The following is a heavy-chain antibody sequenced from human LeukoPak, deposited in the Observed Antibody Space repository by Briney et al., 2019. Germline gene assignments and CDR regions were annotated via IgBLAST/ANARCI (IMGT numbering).Heavy chain of an antibody. Sequence: ASVKVSCKPSGYSLTGHYMHWVRQAPGQGLEWMGWMNPNSGDTGYAQKFQGRVTITWNTSISTAYMELSSLRSEDTAVYYCARGRAARPRRHGSNWFDPWGQGTLVTVSS. CDR2: MNPNSGDT. CDR1: GYSLTGHY. V-gene: IGHV1-8*03. J-gene: IGHJ5*02. D-gene: IGHD6-6*01. CDR3: ARGRAARPRRHGSNWFDP.